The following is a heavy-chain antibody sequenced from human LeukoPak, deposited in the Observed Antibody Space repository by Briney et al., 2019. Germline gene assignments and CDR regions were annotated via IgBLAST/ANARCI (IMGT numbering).Heavy chain of an antibody. V-gene: IGHV6-1*01. CDR3: AREGLSIKKKYPYYYYGMDV. D-gene: IGHD2-2*01. CDR2: TYYRSKWYN. J-gene: IGHJ6*02. Sequence: SQTLSLTCAISGDSVSSNSAAWNWIRQSPSGGLEWLGRTYYRSKWYNDYAVSVKSRITINPDTSKNQFSLQLNSVTPEDTAVYYCAREGLSIKKKYPYYYYGMDVWGQGTTVTVSS. CDR1: GDSVSSNSAA.